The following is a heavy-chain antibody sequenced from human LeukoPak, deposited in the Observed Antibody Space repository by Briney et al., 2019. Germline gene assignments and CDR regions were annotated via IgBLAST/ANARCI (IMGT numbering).Heavy chain of an antibody. D-gene: IGHD5-18*01. Sequence: PGGSLRLSCAASGFTFDDYAMHWVRQAPGKGLEWVSGISWNSGSIGYADSVKGRFTISRDNSKNTLYLQMNSLRAEDTAVYYCASTDTAMAPFDYWGQGTLVTVSS. CDR3: ASTDTAMAPFDY. CDR1: GFTFDDYA. CDR2: ISWNSGSI. J-gene: IGHJ4*02. V-gene: IGHV3-9*01.